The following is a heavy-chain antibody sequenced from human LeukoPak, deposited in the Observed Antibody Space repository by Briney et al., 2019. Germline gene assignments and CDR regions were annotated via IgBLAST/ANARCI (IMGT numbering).Heavy chain of an antibody. V-gene: IGHV1-8*01. CDR3: ARGPILYCSSTSCYLGRYYYYYYGMDV. J-gene: IGHJ6*02. CDR2: MNPNSGNT. CDR1: GYTFTGYD. D-gene: IGHD2-2*01. Sequence: ASVKVSCKASGYTFTGYDINWVRQATGQGLEWMGWMNPNSGNTGYAQKFQGRVTMTRNTSISTAYMELSSLRSEGTAVYYCARGPILYCSSTSCYLGRYYYYYYGMDVWGQGTTVTVSS.